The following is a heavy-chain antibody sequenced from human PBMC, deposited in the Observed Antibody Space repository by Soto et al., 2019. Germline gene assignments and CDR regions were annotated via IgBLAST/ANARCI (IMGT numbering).Heavy chain of an antibody. Sequence: PGGSLRLSCAASGFTFSTYSMNWVRQAPGKGLEWVSFISTGSSYIYYADSVTGRFTISRDNAKNSLYLQMDDLRVEDTAVYFCARDRDGYNSNWFDPWGQGTLVTVSS. V-gene: IGHV3-21*01. CDR2: ISTGSSYI. D-gene: IGHD5-12*01. CDR1: GFTFSTYS. J-gene: IGHJ5*02. CDR3: ARDRDGYNSNWFDP.